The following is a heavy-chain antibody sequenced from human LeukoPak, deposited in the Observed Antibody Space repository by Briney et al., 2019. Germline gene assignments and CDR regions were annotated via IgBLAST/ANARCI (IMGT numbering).Heavy chain of an antibody. J-gene: IGHJ6*03. V-gene: IGHV1-46*01. CDR2: ISPSGGST. CDR3: ARGHGSTYYWGFYYYYYMDV. Sequence: ASVKVSCKASGYTFTSSYLHWVRQAPGQGLEWMGIISPSGGSTTYAQKFQGRVTMTRDTSTSTVYMEVSSLRSEDTAVYYCARGHGSTYYWGFYYYYYMDVWGKGTTVTVSS. D-gene: IGHD3-22*01. CDR1: GYTFTSSY.